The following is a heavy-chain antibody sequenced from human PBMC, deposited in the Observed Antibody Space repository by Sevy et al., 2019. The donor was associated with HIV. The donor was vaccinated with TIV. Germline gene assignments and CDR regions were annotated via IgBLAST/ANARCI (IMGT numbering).Heavy chain of an antibody. J-gene: IGHJ4*02. CDR3: ARDQGRGLYY. CDR1: EFIFSNYW. D-gene: IGHD3-10*01. Sequence: VGSLRLSCATSEFIFSNYWMTWVRQAPGKGLEWVANIAQDGNEQFYVDSVKGRFTISRDNAKNSLYLQMSSLRVEDTAVYYCARDQGRGLYYWGQGALVTVSS. CDR2: IAQDGNEQ. V-gene: IGHV3-7*01.